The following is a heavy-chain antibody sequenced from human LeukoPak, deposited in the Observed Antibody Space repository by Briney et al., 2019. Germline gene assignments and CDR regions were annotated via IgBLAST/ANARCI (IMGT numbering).Heavy chain of an antibody. CDR1: NGSFSDYY. CDR2: MHHSGRT. CDR3: ARSAKIVGAERYNWFDP. V-gene: IGHV4-34*01. D-gene: IGHD1-26*01. J-gene: IGHJ5*02. Sequence: SETLSLTCAVYNGSFSDYYWSWVRQSPEKGLEWIAEMHHSGRTNYNPSLQSRVTISIDTSKNQFSLQLNSVTPEDTAVYYCARSAKIVGAERYNWFDPWGQGTLVTVSS.